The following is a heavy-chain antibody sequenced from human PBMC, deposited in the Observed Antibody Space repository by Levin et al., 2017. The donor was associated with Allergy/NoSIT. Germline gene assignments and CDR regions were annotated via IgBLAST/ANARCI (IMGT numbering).Heavy chain of an antibody. CDR3: ARDGSVWGLEWLLNYYYYGMDV. Sequence: PGGSLRLSCAASGFTFSSYGMHWVRQAPGKGLEWVAVIWYDGSNKYYADSVKGRFTISRDNSKNTLYLQMNSLRAEDTAVYYCARDGSVWGLEWLLNYYYYGMDVWGQGTTVTVSS. D-gene: IGHD3-3*01. J-gene: IGHJ6*02. CDR2: IWYDGSNK. V-gene: IGHV3-33*01. CDR1: GFTFSSYG.